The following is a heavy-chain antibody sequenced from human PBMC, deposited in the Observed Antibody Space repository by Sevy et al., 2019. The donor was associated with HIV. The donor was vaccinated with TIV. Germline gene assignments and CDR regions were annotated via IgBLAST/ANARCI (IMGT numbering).Heavy chain of an antibody. J-gene: IGHJ4*02. CDR1: GFAFYDYS. D-gene: IGHD2-8*01. Sequence: GGSLRLSCAASGFAFYDYSMSWIRQAPGRGLEWVATFSFVCGKITYADSGKGRFTISRDNSKNSFYLQMDNLRVEDTALYYCAREGCTRPHDYWGQGTRVTVSS. V-gene: IGHV3-23*01. CDR3: AREGCTRPHDY. CDR2: FSFVCGKI.